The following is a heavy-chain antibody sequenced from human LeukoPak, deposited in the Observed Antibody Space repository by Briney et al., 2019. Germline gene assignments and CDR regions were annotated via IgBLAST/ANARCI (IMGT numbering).Heavy chain of an antibody. D-gene: IGHD1-26*01. Sequence: GGSQRLSCAASGFTFSDYYMSWIRQAPGKGLEWVSYISSSGSTIYYADSVKGRFTISRDNAKNSLYLQMNSLRAEDTAVYYCAKDIPSGSYYFRFDYWGQGTLVTVSS. CDR3: AKDIPSGSYYFRFDY. J-gene: IGHJ4*02. CDR2: ISSSGSTI. CDR1: GFTFSDYY. V-gene: IGHV3-11*01.